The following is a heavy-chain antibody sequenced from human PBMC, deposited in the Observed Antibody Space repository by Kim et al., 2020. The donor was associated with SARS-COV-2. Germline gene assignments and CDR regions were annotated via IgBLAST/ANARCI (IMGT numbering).Heavy chain of an antibody. J-gene: IGHJ6*02. CDR3: AKITYYYYGMDV. Sequence: YNADSVKGRLTISRDNSKNTLYLQMNSLRAEDTAVYYCAKITYYYYGMDVWGQGTTVTVSS. V-gene: IGHV3-23*01.